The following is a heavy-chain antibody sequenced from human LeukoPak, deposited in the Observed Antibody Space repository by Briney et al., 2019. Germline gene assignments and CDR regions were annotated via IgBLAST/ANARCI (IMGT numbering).Heavy chain of an antibody. CDR3: ARGTVLRFLEWLFRD. CDR2: IYTSGST. J-gene: IGHJ4*02. D-gene: IGHD3-3*01. V-gene: IGHV4-61*02. CDR1: GGSISSGSYY. Sequence: SETLSLTCTVSGGSISSGSYYWSWIRQPAGKGLEWIGRIYTSGSTNYNPSLKSRVTISVDTSKNQFSLKLSSVTAADTAVYYCARGTVLRFLEWLFRDWGQGTLVTVSS.